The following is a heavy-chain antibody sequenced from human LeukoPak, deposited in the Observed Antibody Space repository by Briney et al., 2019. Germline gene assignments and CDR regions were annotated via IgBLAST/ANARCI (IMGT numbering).Heavy chain of an antibody. D-gene: IGHD2-2*01. J-gene: IGHJ6*02. CDR1: GYTFTSYY. CDR3: AKDIVVVPAHDYYYGMDV. V-gene: IGHV1-46*01. Sequence: ASVKVSCKASGYTFTSYYMHWVRQAPGQGLEWMGIINPSGGSTSYAQKFQGRVTMTRDTSTSTVYMELSSLRSEDTAVYYCAKDIVVVPAHDYYYGMDVWGQGTTVTVSS. CDR2: INPSGGST.